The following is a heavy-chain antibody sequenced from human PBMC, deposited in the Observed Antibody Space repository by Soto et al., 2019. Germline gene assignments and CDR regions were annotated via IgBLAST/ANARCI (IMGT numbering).Heavy chain of an antibody. CDR2: MDPITGGT. D-gene: IGHD2-15*01. Sequence: ASVKVSCKASGYNLGAYYTYWVRQAPGRGLEWVGLMDPITGGTDYEERLRDRVTMTRDKSISTAYLQWSSLKASDTAMYYCARHGDSPGHYYYGMDVWGQGTTVTVSS. CDR1: GYNLGAYY. CDR3: ARHGDSPGHYYYGMDV. V-gene: IGHV1-2*02. J-gene: IGHJ6*02.